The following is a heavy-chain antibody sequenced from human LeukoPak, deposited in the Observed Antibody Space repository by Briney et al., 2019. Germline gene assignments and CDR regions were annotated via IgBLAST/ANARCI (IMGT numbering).Heavy chain of an antibody. Sequence: SVKVSCEASGGTFSSYAISWVRQAPGQGLEWMGRIIPILGIANYAQKFQGRVTITADKSTSTAYMELSSLRSEDTAVYYCAGDRTGTYSFDYWGQGTLVTVSS. V-gene: IGHV1-69*04. CDR2: IIPILGIA. J-gene: IGHJ4*02. CDR3: AGDRTGTYSFDY. D-gene: IGHD1-1*01. CDR1: GGTFSSYA.